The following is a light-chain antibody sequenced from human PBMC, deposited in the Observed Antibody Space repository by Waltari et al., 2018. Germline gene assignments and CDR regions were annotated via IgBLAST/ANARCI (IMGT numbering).Light chain of an antibody. CDR3: QTGGHGTWV. CDR2: VNSDGSH. Sequence: QLVLTQSPSASASLGASVKLTCTLNSGHSSNVVAWLQQQPEKGPRYLMKVNSDGSHIKGDEIPDRFSVSSSGAERYLTISSVQSEDEADYYCQTGGHGTWVFGGGTKLTVL. V-gene: IGLV4-69*01. J-gene: IGLJ3*02. CDR1: SGHSSNV.